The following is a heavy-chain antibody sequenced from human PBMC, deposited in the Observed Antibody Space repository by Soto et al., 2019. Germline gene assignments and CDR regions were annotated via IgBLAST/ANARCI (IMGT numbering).Heavy chain of an antibody. CDR3: ARVHLGASYILASGRMFDL. CDR2: LHYSGSL. V-gene: IGHV4-30-4*01. D-gene: IGHD3-16*01. Sequence: QMQLQESGPGLVKPSQTLSLTCTVSGGSINSADYYWNWVRQPPGKGLEWIGFLHYSGSLYYSPSLRRRSSLSLDPSNKPFSLIMNSVTDADTAIYFCARVHLGASYILASGRMFDLWGQGILVAVSS. J-gene: IGHJ4*02. CDR1: GGSINSADYY.